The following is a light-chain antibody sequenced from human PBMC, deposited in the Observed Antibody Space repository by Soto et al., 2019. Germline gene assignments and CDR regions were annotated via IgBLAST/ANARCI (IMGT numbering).Light chain of an antibody. Sequence: DIQMTQSPSTLSASVGDRVSITCRASQNIDCGLAWYQQKPGKAPVLLIHEASSLEGGVPSRFSGSGSGTDFTLSISSLQPDDFATYYCQQYKTYSWTFGQGTKVEI. CDR1: QNIDCG. CDR2: EAS. V-gene: IGKV1-5*03. J-gene: IGKJ1*01. CDR3: QQYKTYSWT.